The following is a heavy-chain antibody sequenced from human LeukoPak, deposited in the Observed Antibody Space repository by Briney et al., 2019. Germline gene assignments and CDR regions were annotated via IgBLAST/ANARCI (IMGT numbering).Heavy chain of an antibody. CDR1: GFTFSSYA. D-gene: IGHD3-10*01. J-gene: IGHJ6*02. CDR3: ARYYGSGSYAIYYYYGMDV. Sequence: GGSLRLSCAASGFTFSSYAMSWVRQAPGKGLGWVSAISGGGGSTYYADSVKGRFTISRGNSKNTLYLQMNSLRAEDTAVYYCARYYGSGSYAIYYYYGMDVWGQGTTVTVSS. V-gene: IGHV3-23*01. CDR2: ISGGGGST.